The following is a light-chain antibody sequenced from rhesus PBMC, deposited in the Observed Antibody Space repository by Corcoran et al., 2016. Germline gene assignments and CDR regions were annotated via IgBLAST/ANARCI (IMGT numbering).Light chain of an antibody. V-gene: IGKV1-22*01. CDR2: KAS. CDR1: QGISSW. CDR3: QQYSSRPLT. J-gene: IGKJ4*01. Sequence: DIQMTQSPSSLSASVGDTVTITCRASQGISSWLAWYQQKPGKAPKLLFYKASNLQSGVPSRFSGSGSGTDFTLTISSRQSEDFATYYCQQYSSRPLTFGGGTKVEIK.